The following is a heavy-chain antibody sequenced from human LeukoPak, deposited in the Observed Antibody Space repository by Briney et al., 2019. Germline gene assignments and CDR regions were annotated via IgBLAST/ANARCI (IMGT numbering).Heavy chain of an antibody. CDR2: IIPIFGTA. Sequence: SVKVSCKASGGTFSSYAISWVRQAPGQGLEWMGGIIPIFGTANYAQKFQGRVTITADESTSTAYMELSSLRSEDTAVYYCARTTYYYDSSGYYFRSYFDYWGQGTLVTVSS. CDR1: GGTFSSYA. J-gene: IGHJ4*02. D-gene: IGHD3-22*01. CDR3: ARTTYYYDSSGYYFRSYFDY. V-gene: IGHV1-69*13.